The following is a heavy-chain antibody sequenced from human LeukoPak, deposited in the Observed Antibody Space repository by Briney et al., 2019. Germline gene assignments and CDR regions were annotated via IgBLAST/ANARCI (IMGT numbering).Heavy chain of an antibody. V-gene: IGHV5-51*01. J-gene: IGHJ4*02. CDR3: ARQGHCSGTTCYGADY. Sequence: GESLKISCKASGYSFTTYWIGWVRQMPGKGLEWMGIIYPGDSDTRYSPSFQGQVTISADKSISTAYLQWSSLKASDTAVYYCARQGHCSGTTCYGADYWGQGTLVTVSS. CDR2: IYPGDSDT. D-gene: IGHD2-2*01. CDR1: GYSFTTYW.